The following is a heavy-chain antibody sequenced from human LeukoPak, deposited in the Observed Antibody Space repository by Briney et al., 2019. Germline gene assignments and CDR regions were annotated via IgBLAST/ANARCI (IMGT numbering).Heavy chain of an antibody. J-gene: IGHJ4*02. Sequence: ASVKVSCKASGYTFTGYYMHWVRQAPGQGLEWMGWINPNSGGTNYAQKFQGRVTMTRDTSISTAYMELSRLRSDDTAVYCCARVRSYYDSSGYLEEYWGQGTLVTVSS. CDR2: INPNSGGT. V-gene: IGHV1-2*02. CDR3: ARVRSYYDSSGYLEEY. CDR1: GYTFTGYY. D-gene: IGHD3-22*01.